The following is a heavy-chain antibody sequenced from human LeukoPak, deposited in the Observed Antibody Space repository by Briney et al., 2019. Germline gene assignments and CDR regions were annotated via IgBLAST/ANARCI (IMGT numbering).Heavy chain of an antibody. CDR2: IYSDGTT. V-gene: IGHV3-53*03. J-gene: IGHJ6*04. CDR1: GLTASTNY. D-gene: IGHD3-10*01. Sequence: PGGSLRLSCATSGLTASTNYMSWVRQTPGKGLELVALIYSDGTTHYAGSVRGRFTISRDNSKNTVGLQMNSLRDEDTAIYYCARRTGRYFGSGSAYGMDVWGGGTTVTVSS. CDR3: ARRTGRYFGSGSAYGMDV.